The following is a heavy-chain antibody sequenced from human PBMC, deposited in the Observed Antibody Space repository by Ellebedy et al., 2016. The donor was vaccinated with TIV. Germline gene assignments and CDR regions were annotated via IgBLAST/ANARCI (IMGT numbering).Heavy chain of an antibody. V-gene: IGHV3-23*01. Sequence: GESLTISCAASGFPFRNFAMTWVRQAPGKGLEWVSSISSSGVSTDYADSVRGRVTISRDNSKNTLYLQMNSLRADDSAVYYCAKLDSSGYYYGRFDYWGQGTLVTVSS. CDR1: GFPFRNFA. CDR3: AKLDSSGYYYGRFDY. J-gene: IGHJ4*02. D-gene: IGHD3-22*01. CDR2: ISSSGVST.